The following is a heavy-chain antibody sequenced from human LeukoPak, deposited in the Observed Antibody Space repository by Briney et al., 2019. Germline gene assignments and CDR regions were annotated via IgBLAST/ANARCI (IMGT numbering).Heavy chain of an antibody. D-gene: IGHD3-22*01. V-gene: IGHV1-18*01. Sequence: ASVKVSCKTSAYTFTNYGINWVRQAPGQGLEWMGWISAYNGNTNYAQKLQGRVTMTTDTSTSTAYMELGSLRSDDTAVYFCARGSYYYKEYYFDYWGQGTLVTVSS. CDR3: ARGSYYYKEYYFDY. CDR2: ISAYNGNT. J-gene: IGHJ4*02. CDR1: AYTFTNYG.